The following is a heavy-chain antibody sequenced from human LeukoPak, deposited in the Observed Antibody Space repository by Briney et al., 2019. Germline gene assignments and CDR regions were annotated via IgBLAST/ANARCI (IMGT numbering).Heavy chain of an antibody. CDR3: ARGLWGPDY. J-gene: IGHJ4*02. CDR2: IDNDGSST. CDR1: GFTFSSHW. V-gene: IGHV3-74*01. D-gene: IGHD4/OR15-4a*01. Sequence: GGSLRLSCVTSGFTFSSHWMHWVRQAPGKGLMWVSRIDNDGSSTTYADSVKGRFTISRDTAKNTLYLQMNSLRAEDTAVYYCARGLWGPDYWGQGTLVTVSS.